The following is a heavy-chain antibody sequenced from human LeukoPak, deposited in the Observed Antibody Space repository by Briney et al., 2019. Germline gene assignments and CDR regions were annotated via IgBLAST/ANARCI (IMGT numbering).Heavy chain of an antibody. V-gene: IGHV3-23*01. Sequence: GGSLRLSCAASGFTFSSYAMSWVCQAPGKGLEWVSAISGSGGSTYYADSVKGRFTISRDNSKNTLYLQMNSLRAEDTAVYYCAKCGDGDYVFSWYFDLWGRGTLVTVSS. CDR3: AKCGDGDYVFSWYFDL. J-gene: IGHJ2*01. CDR2: ISGSGGST. CDR1: GFTFSSYA. D-gene: IGHD4-17*01.